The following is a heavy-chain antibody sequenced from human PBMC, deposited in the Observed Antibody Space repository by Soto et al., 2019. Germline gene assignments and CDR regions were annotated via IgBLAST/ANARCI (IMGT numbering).Heavy chain of an antibody. V-gene: IGHV4-4*07. D-gene: IGHD3-16*01. CDR1: GGSMFSYY. Sequence: QVQLQESGPGLVKASETLSLTCTVSGGSMFSYYWSWIRQTAGKGLGWIARIYGSGGTNYNPSLKSRVTMSLDTSKNKFSLRLTSVTAADTAVYYCAREGASSYASRHFDNWGPGTLVTVSS. CDR2: IYGSGGT. J-gene: IGHJ4*02. CDR3: AREGASSYASRHFDN.